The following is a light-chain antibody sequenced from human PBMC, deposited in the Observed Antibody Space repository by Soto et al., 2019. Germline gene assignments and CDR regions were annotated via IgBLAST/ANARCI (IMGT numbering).Light chain of an antibody. CDR2: HNN. CDR1: SSNIGKHY. CDR3: AAWDARLAAYV. V-gene: IGLV1-47*01. J-gene: IGLJ1*01. Sequence: QSVLTQPASASGTPGQRVTISCSGSSSNIGKHYVYWYQQVPGMAPKVLIYHNNQRPSGVPDRFSGFKSGTSGSLVINGLRSEDEAEYYCAAWDARLAAYVFAAGTKLTVL.